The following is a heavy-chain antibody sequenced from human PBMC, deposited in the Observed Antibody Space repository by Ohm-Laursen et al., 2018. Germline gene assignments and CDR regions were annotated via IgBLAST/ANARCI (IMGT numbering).Heavy chain of an antibody. D-gene: IGHD1-26*01. CDR3: ARASRRWEVRTHFDT. V-gene: IGHV1-2*02. Sequence: VSSVKVSCKASGYTFIVYYIYWMRQAPGQGLEWMGWINPNSGGTNYAQKFQGRLTMTRDPSNSTAYMELNRLTSDDTAVYFCARASRRWEVRTHFDTWGQGTLVTVSS. CDR1: GYTFIVYY. CDR2: INPNSGGT. J-gene: IGHJ4*02.